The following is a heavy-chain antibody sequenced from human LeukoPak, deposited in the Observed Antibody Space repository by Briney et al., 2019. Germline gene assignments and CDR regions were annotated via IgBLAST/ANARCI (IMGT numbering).Heavy chain of an antibody. V-gene: IGHV3-23*01. CDR1: GFTFSSYA. D-gene: IGHD3-9*01. Sequence: GGSLRLSCAASGFTFSSYAMSWVRQALGKGLEWVSAISGSGGSTYYADSVKGRFTISRGNSKNTLYLQMNSLRAEDTAVYYCAKHPYYDILTGYPWLDPWGQGTLVTVSS. CDR3: AKHPYYDILTGYPWLDP. CDR2: ISGSGGST. J-gene: IGHJ5*02.